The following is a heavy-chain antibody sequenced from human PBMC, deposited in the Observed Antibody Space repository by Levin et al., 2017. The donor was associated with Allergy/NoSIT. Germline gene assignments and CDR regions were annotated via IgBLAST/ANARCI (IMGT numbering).Heavy chain of an antibody. Sequence: GESLKISCKASGYTFTSYDINWVRQATGQGLEWMGWMNPNSGNTGYAQKFQGRVTMTRNTSISTAYMELSSLRSEDTAVYYCARTPPLLHSSGSYYGGFDYWGQGTLVTVSS. J-gene: IGHJ4*02. CDR3: ARTPPLLHSSGSYYGGFDY. CDR2: MNPNSGNT. CDR1: GYTFTSYD. V-gene: IGHV1-8*01. D-gene: IGHD1-26*01.